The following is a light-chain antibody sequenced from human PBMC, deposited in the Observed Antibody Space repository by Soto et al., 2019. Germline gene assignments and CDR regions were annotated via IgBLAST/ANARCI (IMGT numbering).Light chain of an antibody. Sequence: EIVMTQSPATLSVSPWERAALSCRASQSVSSNLAWYQQTPGQAPRLLIYGASTRATGIPARFSGSGSGTEFTLTISSLQSEDFAVYYCQQYNNWPRTFGQGTKVEIK. CDR1: QSVSSN. V-gene: IGKV3-15*01. J-gene: IGKJ1*01. CDR2: GAS. CDR3: QQYNNWPRT.